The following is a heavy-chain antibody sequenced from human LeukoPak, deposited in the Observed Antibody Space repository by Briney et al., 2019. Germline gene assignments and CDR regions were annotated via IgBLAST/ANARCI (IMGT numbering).Heavy chain of an antibody. CDR3: AKGLKGCSGSSCYYFFDF. Sequence: GVSLRLSCAASGFTFSNYAMNWVRQAPGKGQEWVSSITGSGGDAYYADSVKGRFTISRDNSKNTLDLQMNSLRAEDTAVYYCAKGLKGCSGSSCYYFFDFWGQGALITVSS. CDR2: ITGSGGDA. V-gene: IGHV3-23*01. CDR1: GFTFSNYA. D-gene: IGHD2-15*01. J-gene: IGHJ4*02.